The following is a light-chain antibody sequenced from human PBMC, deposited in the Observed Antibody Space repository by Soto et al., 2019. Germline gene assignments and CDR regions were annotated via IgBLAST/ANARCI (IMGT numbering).Light chain of an antibody. Sequence: IVLTQSPVTLSLSPGERVTLSCRASHYIGNFLAWYQQKLGQAPRLLIYDASNRATGIPARFSGSGSGTDFTLTISSLEPEDFAVYYCQQRSDWSLTFGGGTRVEI. CDR3: QQRSDWSLT. J-gene: IGKJ4*01. CDR2: DAS. CDR1: HYIGNF. V-gene: IGKV3-11*01.